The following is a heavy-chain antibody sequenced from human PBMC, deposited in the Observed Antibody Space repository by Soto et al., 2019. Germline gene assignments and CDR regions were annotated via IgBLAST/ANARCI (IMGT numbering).Heavy chain of an antibody. D-gene: IGHD3-3*02. CDR3: VRDSISNSYGMDV. CDR2: ISYDASNK. Sequence: GGSLRLSCAASGFAFSSYAMHWVRRAPGKGLEWVAVISYDASNKYYADSVKGRFTISRDNSKKTMYLQMNSLRVEDTAVYYCVRDSISNSYGMDVWGRGTRVTVSS. J-gene: IGHJ6*02. CDR1: GFAFSSYA. V-gene: IGHV3-30-3*01.